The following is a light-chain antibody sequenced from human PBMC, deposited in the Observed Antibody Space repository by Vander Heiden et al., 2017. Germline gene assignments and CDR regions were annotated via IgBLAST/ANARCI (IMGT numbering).Light chain of an antibody. V-gene: IGLV1-40*01. CDR1: SSNIGAGYD. J-gene: IGLJ2*01. Sequence: QSVLTQPPSVSGAPGQRVTISCTGSSSNIGAGYDGHWYQQLPGTAPTLLISGNSNRPSGVPDRFSGSKSGTSASLAITGLQAEDEADYYCQSYDSSLSGSGVFGGGTKLTVL. CDR2: GNS. CDR3: QSYDSSLSGSGV.